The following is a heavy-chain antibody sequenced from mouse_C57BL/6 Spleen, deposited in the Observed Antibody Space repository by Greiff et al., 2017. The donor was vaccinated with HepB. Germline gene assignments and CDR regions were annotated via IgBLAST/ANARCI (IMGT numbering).Heavy chain of an antibody. CDR1: GYSIPSGYY. V-gene: IGHV3-6*01. CDR2: ISYDGSN. Sequence: EVQLQESGPGLVKPSQSLSLTCSVTGYSIPSGYYWNWIRQFPGNKLEWMGYISYDGSNNYNPSLQNRSSITRDTSKNQCFLKLNSVTNEDTATYYCAITTVVATYYYAMDYWGQGTSVTVSS. J-gene: IGHJ4*01. CDR3: AITTVVATYYYAMDY. D-gene: IGHD1-1*01.